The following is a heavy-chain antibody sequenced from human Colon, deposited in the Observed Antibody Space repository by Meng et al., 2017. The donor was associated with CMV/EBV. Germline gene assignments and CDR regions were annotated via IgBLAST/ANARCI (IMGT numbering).Heavy chain of an antibody. Sequence: INIYNNYWSWVRQDPGKGLEWIGYIYYSGSSYYNPSLKSRLMISVDTSKNQFSLKLSSVTAADTAVYYCARVADCSRTSCSFRYFDYWGQGILVTVSS. CDR1: INIYNNY. CDR3: ARVADCSRTSCSFRYFDY. CDR2: IYYSGSS. J-gene: IGHJ4*02. D-gene: IGHD2-2*01. V-gene: IGHV4-31*02.